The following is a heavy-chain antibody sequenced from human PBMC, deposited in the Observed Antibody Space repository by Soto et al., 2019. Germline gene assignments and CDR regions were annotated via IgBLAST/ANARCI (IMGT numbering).Heavy chain of an antibody. V-gene: IGHV3-33*08. Sequence: QVQLVESGGGVVQPGRSLRLSCAASGFTFSSYGMHWVRQAPGKGLEWVAVVWYDESKKYYADSVKGRFTISRDNSKNTQYLQMNSLRAEDTAVYYCARGVRQLWLFDYWGQGILVTVSS. CDR3: ARGVRQLWLFDY. D-gene: IGHD5-18*01. CDR2: VWYDESKK. CDR1: GFTFSSYG. J-gene: IGHJ4*02.